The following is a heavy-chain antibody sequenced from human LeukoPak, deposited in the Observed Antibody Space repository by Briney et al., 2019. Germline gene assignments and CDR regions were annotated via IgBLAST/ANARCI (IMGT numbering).Heavy chain of an antibody. CDR3: AREGFGGSFDY. J-gene: IGHJ4*02. V-gene: IGHV3-23*01. D-gene: IGHD3-10*01. Sequence: GGSLRLSCAASGFTFSSYAMSWVRQAPGKGLEWVSAISDSGGSTFYPDSVKGRFTISRDNSKNTLYLQMNSLRAEDTALYYCAREGFGGSFDYWGQGTRVTVSS. CDR1: GFTFSSYA. CDR2: ISDSGGST.